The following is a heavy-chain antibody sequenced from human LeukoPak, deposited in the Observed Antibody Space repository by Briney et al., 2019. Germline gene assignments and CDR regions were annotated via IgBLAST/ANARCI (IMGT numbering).Heavy chain of an antibody. CDR1: GGSISSGSYY. CDR2: IYTSGST. CDR3: ARNLAQPSSGSYIFDY. J-gene: IGHJ4*02. D-gene: IGHD1-26*01. V-gene: IGHV4-61*02. Sequence: SETLSLTCTVSGGSISSGSYYWSWIRQPAGKGLEWIGRIYTSGSTYYNPSLKSRVTISVDTSKNQFSLKLSSVTAADTAVYYCARNLAQPSSGSYIFDYWGQGTLVTVSS.